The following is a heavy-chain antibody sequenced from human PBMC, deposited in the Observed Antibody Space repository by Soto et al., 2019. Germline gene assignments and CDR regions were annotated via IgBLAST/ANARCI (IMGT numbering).Heavy chain of an antibody. Sequence: SETLSLTCTVSGGSISSFYWSWIRQPAGKGLEWIGRIYSGGRNNYNPSLKSRVTISVDTSKNQFSLKLSSVTAADTAVYYCASYQLHHYYYYYGMDVWGQGTTVTVSS. CDR2: IYSGGRN. V-gene: IGHV4-4*07. CDR3: ASYQLHHYYYYYGMDV. D-gene: IGHD2-2*01. CDR1: GGSISSFY. J-gene: IGHJ6*02.